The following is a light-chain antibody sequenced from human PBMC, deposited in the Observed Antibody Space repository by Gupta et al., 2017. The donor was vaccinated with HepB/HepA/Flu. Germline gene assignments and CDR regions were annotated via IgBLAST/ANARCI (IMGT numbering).Light chain of an antibody. J-gene: IGKJ1*01. V-gene: IGKV1-39*01. Sequence: DVQMTQSPSSLSSSVGDRVTITCRASESVSVYLNWYQQKPGKAPKLLIHTASTLQSGVPSRFSGSGSGTDFTLTISRLQPEDFATYYCQQRDSLPWTFGQGTKVEIK. CDR1: ESVSVY. CDR2: TAS. CDR3: QQRDSLPWT.